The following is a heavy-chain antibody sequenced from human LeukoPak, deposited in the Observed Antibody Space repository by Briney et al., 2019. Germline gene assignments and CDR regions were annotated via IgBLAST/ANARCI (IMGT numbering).Heavy chain of an antibody. CDR3: ASPDCSSTSCYAGRAFDI. CDR1: GHSIINSYY. CDR2: IYSGGST. V-gene: IGHV3-66*01. D-gene: IGHD2-2*01. J-gene: IGHJ3*02. Sequence: ETLSLTCIVSGHSIINSYYWGWIRQPPGKGLEWVSVIYSGGSTYYADSVKGRFTISRDNSKNTLYLQMNSLRAEDTAVYYCASPDCSSTSCYAGRAFDIWGQGTMVTVSS.